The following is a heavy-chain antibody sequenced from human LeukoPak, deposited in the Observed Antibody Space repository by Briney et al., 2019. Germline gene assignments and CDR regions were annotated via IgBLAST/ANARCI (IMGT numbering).Heavy chain of an antibody. CDR2: IRQDESEK. V-gene: IGHV3-7*03. CDR3: ARIHIAAVGVFFDY. J-gene: IGHJ4*02. Sequence: GGSLRLSCAASGFTFDGYWMSWVRQAPGKGLEWVANIRQDESEKYYVDSVKGRFTISRDNPKNSLYLQMNRLRAEDTAVYYCARIHIAAVGVFFDYWGQGTLVAVPS. D-gene: IGHD6-13*01. CDR1: GFTFDGYW.